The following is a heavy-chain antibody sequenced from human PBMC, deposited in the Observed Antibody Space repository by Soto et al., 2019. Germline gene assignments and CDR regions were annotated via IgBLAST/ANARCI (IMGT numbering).Heavy chain of an antibody. D-gene: IGHD2-2*01. J-gene: IGHJ6*02. V-gene: IGHV4-4*02. CDR2: IYHSGST. Sequence: QVQLQESGPGLVKPSGTLSLTCAVSGGSISSSNWWSWVRQPPGKGLEWIGEIYHSGSTNYNPSLKRRATISVDKSKNQCSLKLSSVTAADTAVYYCARVVGGYYYGMDVWGQGTRVTVSS. CDR1: GGSISSSNW. CDR3: ARVVGGYYYGMDV.